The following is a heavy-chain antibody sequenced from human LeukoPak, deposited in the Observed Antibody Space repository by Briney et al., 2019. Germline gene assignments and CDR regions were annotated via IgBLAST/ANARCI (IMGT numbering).Heavy chain of an antibody. D-gene: IGHD3-10*01. CDR2: ISYDGVSSNK. V-gene: IGHV3-30-3*01. CDR1: GFSFSSYA. Sequence: GRCLRLSCAASGFSFSSYAMHWVREAPGKRLEWVAVISYDGVSSNKYYADYAKGGFTISRDNSKNALYLQMNSLRAEDTAVYYCATDVTMVRRVLDYWGRGTLVTVSS. CDR3: ATDVTMVRRVLDY. J-gene: IGHJ4*02.